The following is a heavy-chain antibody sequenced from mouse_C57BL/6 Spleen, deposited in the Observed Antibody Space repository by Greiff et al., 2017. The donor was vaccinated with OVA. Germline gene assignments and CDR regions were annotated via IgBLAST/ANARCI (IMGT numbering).Heavy chain of an antibody. Sequence: VQLQQSGPELVKPGASVKMSCKASGYTFTDYNMHWVKQSHGKSLEWIGYINPNNGGTSYNQKFKGKATLTVNKSSSTAYMELRSLTSEDSAVYYCARAYYSSHYYAMDYWGQGTSVTVSS. D-gene: IGHD2-12*01. V-gene: IGHV1-22*01. CDR1: GYTFTDYN. J-gene: IGHJ4*01. CDR3: ARAYYSSHYYAMDY. CDR2: INPNNGGT.